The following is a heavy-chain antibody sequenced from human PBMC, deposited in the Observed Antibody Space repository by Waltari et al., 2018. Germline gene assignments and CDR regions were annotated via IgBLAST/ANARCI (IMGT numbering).Heavy chain of an antibody. CDR2: MSSKGAT. CDR3: ATYIGASIGTAAFDV. J-gene: IGHJ3*01. V-gene: IGHV4-39*02. D-gene: IGHD5-12*01. Sequence: QLQLQESGPGLGKPSETLSLTCIVSGASITSNRHYWAWIRQPPGQGLGWIGTMSSKGATYSSPSLKSGVTVSRDTSKNHLSLKLGSVTAADTAIYYCATYIGASIGTAAFDVWGQGTMVTVSS. CDR1: GASITSNRHY.